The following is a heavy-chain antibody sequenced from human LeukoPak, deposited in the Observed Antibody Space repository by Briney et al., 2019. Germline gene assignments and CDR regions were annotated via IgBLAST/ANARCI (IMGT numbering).Heavy chain of an antibody. CDR1: GFTFSSYG. CDR3: AGQYYDFWSGYSDYYYGMDV. CDR2: IWYDGSNK. Sequence: PGGSLRLSCAASGFTFSSYGMHWVRQAPGKGLEWVAVIWYDGSNKYYADSVKGRFTISRDNSKNTLYLQMNSLRAEDTAVYYCAGQYYDFWSGYSDYYYGMDVWGQGTTVTVSS. J-gene: IGHJ6*02. V-gene: IGHV3-33*01. D-gene: IGHD3-3*01.